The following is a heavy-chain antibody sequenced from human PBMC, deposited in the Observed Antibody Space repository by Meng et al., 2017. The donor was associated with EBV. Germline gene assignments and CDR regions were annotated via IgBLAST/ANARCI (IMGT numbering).Heavy chain of an antibody. D-gene: IGHD6-13*01. CDR3: ARAEIAAAGRLDY. V-gene: IGHV1-69*06. CDR1: GGTFSSYA. CDR2: SIPIFGTA. Sequence: QVQLVPSGAEVKKPGSSVKVSCKASGGTFSSYAISWLRQAPGQGLEWMGGSIPIFGTANYAQKFQGRVTITADKSTGTAYMELSSLRSEDTAVYYCARAEIAAAGRLDYWGQGTLVTVSS. J-gene: IGHJ4*02.